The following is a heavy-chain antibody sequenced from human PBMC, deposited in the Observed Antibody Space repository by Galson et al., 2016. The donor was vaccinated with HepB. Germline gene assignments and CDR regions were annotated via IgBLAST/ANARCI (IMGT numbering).Heavy chain of an antibody. CDR1: GFNFGDYA. Sequence: SLRLSCAASGFNFGDYAMHWVRQAPGKGLEWVSSISWSSGNIDYADSVKGRFTLSRDNAKTSLYLQMNSLRPEDTALYYCVKGPGKEVANYYFDYWGQGTLVTVSS. CDR3: VKGPGKEVANYYFDY. D-gene: IGHD4/OR15-4a*01. J-gene: IGHJ4*02. V-gene: IGHV3-9*01. CDR2: ISWSSGNI.